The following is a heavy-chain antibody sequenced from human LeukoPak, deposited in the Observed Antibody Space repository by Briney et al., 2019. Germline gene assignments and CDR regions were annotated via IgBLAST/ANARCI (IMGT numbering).Heavy chain of an antibody. V-gene: IGHV4-39*01. D-gene: IGHD2/OR15-2a*01. CDR2: IYYSGST. J-gene: IGHJ3*01. CDR3: ARHGNIVILPDTSKAFDV. CDR1: GGSISSSSYY. Sequence: SETLSLTCTVSGGSISSSSYYWGWIRQPPGKGLEWIGSIYYSGSTYYNPSLKSRVTISVDTSKNQFSLKLSSVTAADTAVYYCARHGNIVILPDTSKAFDVWGQGSMVTVSS.